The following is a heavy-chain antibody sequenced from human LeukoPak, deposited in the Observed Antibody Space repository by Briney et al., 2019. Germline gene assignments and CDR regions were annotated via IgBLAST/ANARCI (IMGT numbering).Heavy chain of an antibody. CDR3: ARVAVAGLWYFDY. CDR2: IYYSGST. CDR1: GGSISSYY. V-gene: IGHV4-59*13. Sequence: SETLSLTCTVSGGSISSYYWSWIPQPPGKGLEWIGYIYYSGSTNYNPSLKSRVTISVDTSKNQFSLKLSSVTAADTAVYYCARVAVAGLWYFDYWGQGTLVTVSS. D-gene: IGHD6-19*01. J-gene: IGHJ4*02.